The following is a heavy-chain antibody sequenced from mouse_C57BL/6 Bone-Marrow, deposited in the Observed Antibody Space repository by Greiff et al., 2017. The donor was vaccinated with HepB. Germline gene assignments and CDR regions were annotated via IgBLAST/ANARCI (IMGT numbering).Heavy chain of an antibody. CDR2: INPSNGGT. V-gene: IGHV1-53*01. CDR3: ARERPLGRYWYFDV. J-gene: IGHJ1*03. Sequence: QVHVKQSGTELVKPGASVKLSCKASGYTFTSYWMHWVKQRPGQGLEWIGNINPSNGGTNYNEKFKSKATLTVDKSSSTAYMQLSSLTSEDSAVYYCARERPLGRYWYFDVWGTGTTVTVSS. CDR1: GYTFTSYW.